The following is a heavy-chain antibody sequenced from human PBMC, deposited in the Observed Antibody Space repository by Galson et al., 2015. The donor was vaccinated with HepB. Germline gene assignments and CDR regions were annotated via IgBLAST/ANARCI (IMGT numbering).Heavy chain of an antibody. CDR3: ARETGTIDC. J-gene: IGHJ4*02. D-gene: IGHD1-7*01. V-gene: IGHV1-2*02. CDR1: GYTFTDSH. CDR2: ISPDSGGT. Sequence: SVKVSCKASGYTFTDSHVHWVRQAPGQGLEWMGWISPDSGGTNYAQKVQARVTMTRDTSINTAYMELSSLRSDDTAVYYCARETGTIDCWGQGTLVTVSS.